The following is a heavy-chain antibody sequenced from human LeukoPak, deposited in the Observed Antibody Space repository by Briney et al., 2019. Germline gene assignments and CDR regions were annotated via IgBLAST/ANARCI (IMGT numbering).Heavy chain of an antibody. CDR2: INPNSGGT. CDR1: GYTFTGYY. V-gene: IGHV1-2*02. CDR3: ARETRSAYSGSYWRYFDY. D-gene: IGHD1-26*01. Sequence: SVKVSCKASGYTFTGYYMHWVRQAPGQGLEWMGWINPNSGGTNYAQKFQGRVTMTRDTSISTAYMELSRLRSDDTAVYYCARETRSAYSGSYWRYFDYWGQGTLVTVSS. J-gene: IGHJ4*02.